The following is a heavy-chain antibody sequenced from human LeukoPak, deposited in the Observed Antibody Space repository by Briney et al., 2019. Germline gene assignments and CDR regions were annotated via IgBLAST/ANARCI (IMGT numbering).Heavy chain of an antibody. CDR1: GFTFSSYA. J-gene: IGHJ3*02. Sequence: PGGSLRLSCAASGFTFSSYAMSWVRQAPGKVLEWVAAISGSGGSTYYADSLKGRFNISRNNSKTTLYPQMNSRRPEDNAVYYCAKTGGDGYKLIPYLTDAFDIWGQGTMVTVSS. D-gene: IGHD5-24*01. CDR3: AKTGGDGYKLIPYLTDAFDI. CDR2: ISGSGGST. V-gene: IGHV3-23*01.